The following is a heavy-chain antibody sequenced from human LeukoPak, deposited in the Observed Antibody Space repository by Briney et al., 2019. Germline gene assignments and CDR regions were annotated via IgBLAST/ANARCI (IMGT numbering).Heavy chain of an antibody. CDR3: TRRPYSSSWYYFDY. CDR2: ISSSGSML. D-gene: IGHD6-13*01. CDR1: GFTFSDYY. V-gene: IGHV3-11*04. Sequence: NPGGSLRLSCAVSGFTFSDYYMSWVRQAPGKGLEWVSYISSSGSMLHYADSVKGRFTISRDNAKNSLHLQMGSLRVEDTAVYYCTRRPYSSSWYYFDYWGQGTLVTVSS. J-gene: IGHJ4*02.